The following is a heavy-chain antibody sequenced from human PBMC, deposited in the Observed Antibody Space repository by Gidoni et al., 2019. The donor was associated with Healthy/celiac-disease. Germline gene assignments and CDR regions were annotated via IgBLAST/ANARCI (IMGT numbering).Heavy chain of an antibody. D-gene: IGHD3-22*01. V-gene: IGHV3-53*04. Sequence: EVQLVESGGGLVQPGGSLRLSCAASGFTVSSNYMSWVRQAPGKGLEWVSVIYSGGSTYYADSVKGRFTISRHNSKNTLYLQMNSLRAEDTAVYYCARSTDYYDSSGYYFDWYFDLWGRGTLVTVSS. CDR2: IYSGGST. CDR1: GFTVSSNY. J-gene: IGHJ2*01. CDR3: ARSTDYYDSSGYYFDWYFDL.